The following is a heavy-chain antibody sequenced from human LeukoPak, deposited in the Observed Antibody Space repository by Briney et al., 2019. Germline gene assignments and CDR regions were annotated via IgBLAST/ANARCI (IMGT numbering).Heavy chain of an antibody. Sequence: PGGSLRLSCAASGFTFSSYWMSWVRQAPGKGLEWVANIKQDGSEKYYVDSVKGRFTISRDNAKNSLYLQMNSLRAEDTAVYYCARGKNSSWYRYYYYYGMDVWGKGTMVTVSS. CDR2: IKQDGSEK. V-gene: IGHV3-7*03. CDR3: ARGKNSSWYRYYYYYGMDV. CDR1: GFTFSSYW. J-gene: IGHJ6*04. D-gene: IGHD6-13*01.